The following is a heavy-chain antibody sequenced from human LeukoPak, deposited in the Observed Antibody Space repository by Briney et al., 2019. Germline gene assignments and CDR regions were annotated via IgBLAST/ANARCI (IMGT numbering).Heavy chain of an antibody. J-gene: IGHJ4*02. D-gene: IGHD5-24*01. V-gene: IGHV1-46*01. CDR2: INPSGGST. Sequence: ASVKVSCKASGYTFTSYYMHWVRQAPGQGLEWMGIINPSGGSTSYAQKFQGRVTMTRDTSTSTVYMELSSLRYEDAAVYDGARDGGRDGYTYWGQGTLVTVSS. CDR3: ARDGGRDGYTY. CDR1: GYTFTSYY.